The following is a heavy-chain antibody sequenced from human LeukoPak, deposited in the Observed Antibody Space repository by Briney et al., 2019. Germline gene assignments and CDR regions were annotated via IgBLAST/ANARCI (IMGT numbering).Heavy chain of an antibody. J-gene: IGHJ4*02. V-gene: IGHV1-2*02. CDR1: GYTFTHYY. D-gene: IGHD2-2*01. CDR2: INPNSGDT. CDR3: ARANFLYCSSTTCLFDY. Sequence: GASVKVSCKASGYTFTHYYLHWVRQAPGQGFEWMGWINPNSGDTNYEQKLQGRVTMTTDTSTSPAHMEMSRLRSDDTAVYYCARANFLYCSSTTCLFDYWGQGTLVTVSS.